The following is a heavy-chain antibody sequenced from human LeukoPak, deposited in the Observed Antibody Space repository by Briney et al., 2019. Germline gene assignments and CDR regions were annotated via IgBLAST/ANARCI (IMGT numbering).Heavy chain of an antibody. J-gene: IGHJ4*02. Sequence: GGSLRLSCAASGFTFSDHFLDWVRQAPGKGLEWVGRTRNKVYSYITEYAAAVKGRFTISRDDSKNSLYLQMSSIKTDDTAMYYCASIRGTFGYWGQGTLVTVSS. D-gene: IGHD1-26*01. CDR3: ASIRGTFGY. CDR1: GFTFSDHF. V-gene: IGHV3-72*01. CDR2: TRNKVYSYIT.